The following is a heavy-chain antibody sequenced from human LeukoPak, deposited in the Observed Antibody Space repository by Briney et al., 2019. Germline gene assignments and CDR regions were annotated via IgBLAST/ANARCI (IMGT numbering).Heavy chain of an antibody. V-gene: IGHV1-18*04. CDR2: ISAYNGNT. D-gene: IGHD2-15*01. CDR1: GYTFTSYG. CDR3: AIVGYCSGGSCYSDY. J-gene: IGHJ4*02. Sequence: ASVMVSCKASGYTFTSYGISWVRQAPGQGLEWMGWISAYNGNTNYAQKLQGRVTMTTDTSTSTAYMELRSLRSDDTAVYYCAIVGYCSGGSCYSDYWGQGTLVTVSS.